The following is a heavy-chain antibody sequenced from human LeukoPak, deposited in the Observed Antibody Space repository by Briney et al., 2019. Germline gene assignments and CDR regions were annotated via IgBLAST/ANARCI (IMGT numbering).Heavy chain of an antibody. J-gene: IGHJ4*02. Sequence: GGSLRLSCAASGFTFDDNAMHWVRQAPGKGLEWVSGISWNSGSIGYADSVKGRFTISRDNAKNSLYLQMNSLRAEDTAMYYCAKGALRYSSCYDYWGQGTPVTVSS. CDR2: ISWNSGSI. CDR3: AKGALRYSSCYDY. CDR1: GFTFDDNA. D-gene: IGHD6-25*01. V-gene: IGHV3-9*01.